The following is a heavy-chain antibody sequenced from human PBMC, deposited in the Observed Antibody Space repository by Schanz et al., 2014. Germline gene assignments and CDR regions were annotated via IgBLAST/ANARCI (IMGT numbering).Heavy chain of an antibody. Sequence: QVQLVQSGAEVKKPGSPVKVSCKSSGGTFSSYAISWVRQAPGQGLEWMGRIIPSLGLAKYEQKFQDKVTSTADTSATTAYMELSGLRSEDTAVYYCARDRLECGAECYSVEVFEIWGQGTLVIVSS. J-gene: IGHJ4*02. D-gene: IGHD2-21*01. V-gene: IGHV1-69*04. CDR2: IIPSLGLA. CDR1: GGTFSSYA. CDR3: ARDRLECGAECYSVEVFEI.